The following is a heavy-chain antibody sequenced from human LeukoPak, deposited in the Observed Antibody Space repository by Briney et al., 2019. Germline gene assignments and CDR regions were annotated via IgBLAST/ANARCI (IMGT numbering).Heavy chain of an antibody. J-gene: IGHJ4*02. CDR3: ARPPGFSTSFWD. Sequence: SETLSLTCTASGGSISGSSYYWGWLRQPPGKGLEWIGSIYYSGSTYYKPSLKSRVTISVDTSKNQFSLKLSSVTAADTAVYYCARPPGFSTSFWDWGQGTLVTVSS. V-gene: IGHV4-39*01. D-gene: IGHD2-2*01. CDR2: IYYSGST. CDR1: GGSISGSSYY.